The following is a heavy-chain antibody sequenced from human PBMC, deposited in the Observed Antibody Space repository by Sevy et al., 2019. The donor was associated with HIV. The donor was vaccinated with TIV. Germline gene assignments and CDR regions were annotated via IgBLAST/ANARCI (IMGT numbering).Heavy chain of an antibody. CDR2: VYYSGSA. Sequence: SETLSLTCTVSGGSVSSSGYYWGWIRQPPGKGLEWIGNVYYSGSADYNPSLKSRATISVDTFKNQFSLKVKSVTAADTAVYYCARQGGIVDRAFDFWGQGTLVTVSS. J-gene: IGHJ4*02. CDR3: ARQGGIVDRAFDF. CDR1: GGSVSSSGYY. D-gene: IGHD2-21*01. V-gene: IGHV4-39*01.